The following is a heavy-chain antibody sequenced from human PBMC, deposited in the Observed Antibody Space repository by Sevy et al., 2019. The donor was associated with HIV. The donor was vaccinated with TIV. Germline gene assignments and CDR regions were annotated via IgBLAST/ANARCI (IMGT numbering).Heavy chain of an antibody. CDR2: IYYSGST. Sequence: SETLSLTCTVSGGSISSGGYYWSWIRQHPGKGLEWIGYIYYSGSTYYNPSLKSRVTISVDTSKNQFSLKLSSVTAADTAVYYCVRLAYCGGDCYSEGFDPWGQGTLVTVSS. CDR1: GGSISSGGYY. CDR3: VRLAYCGGDCYSEGFDP. J-gene: IGHJ5*02. V-gene: IGHV4-31*03. D-gene: IGHD2-21*02.